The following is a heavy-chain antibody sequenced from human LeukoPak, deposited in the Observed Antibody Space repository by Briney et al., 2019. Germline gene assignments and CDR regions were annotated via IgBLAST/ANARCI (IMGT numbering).Heavy chain of an antibody. J-gene: IGHJ3*02. Sequence: ASVKVSCKASGYTFTSYGISWVRQALGQGLEWTGWISAYNGNTNYAQKLQGRVTMTTDTSTSTAYMELRSLRSDDTAVYYCARDSHDIVVVPAALPLDAFDIWGQGTMVTVSS. D-gene: IGHD2-2*01. CDR2: ISAYNGNT. V-gene: IGHV1-18*01. CDR3: ARDSHDIVVVPAALPLDAFDI. CDR1: GYTFTSYG.